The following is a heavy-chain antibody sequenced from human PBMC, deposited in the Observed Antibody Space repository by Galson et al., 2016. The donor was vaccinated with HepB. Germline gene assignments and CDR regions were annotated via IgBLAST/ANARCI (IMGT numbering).Heavy chain of an antibody. J-gene: IGHJ5*02. Sequence: SETLSLTCTVSGGSILASDFFWGWIRQPPGKGLEWIGSIYDSGSTYSNSSLKSRITISVDTSKNQFSLKLISMTAADTAVYYCARHSQLVTIFGGVRPGGWFDPWGQGILVSVSS. CDR2: IYDSGST. V-gene: IGHV4-39*01. CDR3: ARHSQLVTIFGGVRPGGWFDP. CDR1: GGSILASDFF. D-gene: IGHD3-3*01.